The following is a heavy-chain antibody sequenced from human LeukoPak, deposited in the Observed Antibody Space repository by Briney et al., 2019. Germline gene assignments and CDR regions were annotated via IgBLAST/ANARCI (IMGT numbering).Heavy chain of an antibody. Sequence: GGSPRLSCAASGFTFSNSEMNWVRKTPGKGLEWVSYIGTTGATIYYADSVKGRFTVSRDNAENSLYLQMNSLRAEDTAVYYCARQYGRSGYRTSWFDPWGQGTLVTVSS. CDR3: ARQYGRSGYRTSWFDP. V-gene: IGHV3-48*03. CDR1: GFTFSNSE. J-gene: IGHJ5*02. D-gene: IGHD3-22*01. CDR2: IGTTGATI.